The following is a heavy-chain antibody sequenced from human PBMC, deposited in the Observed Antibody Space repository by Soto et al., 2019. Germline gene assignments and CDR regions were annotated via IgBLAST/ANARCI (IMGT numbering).Heavy chain of an antibody. CDR3: AKDTFYHDSSGYYVFDY. J-gene: IGHJ4*02. CDR1: EFTFSSYG. CDR2: ISYDGSKK. V-gene: IGHV3-30*18. Sequence: PGGSLILSCAASEFTFSSYGIHWVRQAPGKGLEWVAVISYDGSKKNYLDSVKGRFTISRDNSKNTMYLEMNSLRAEDTAVYYCAKDTFYHDSSGYYVFDYWGQGTLVTVSS. D-gene: IGHD3-22*01.